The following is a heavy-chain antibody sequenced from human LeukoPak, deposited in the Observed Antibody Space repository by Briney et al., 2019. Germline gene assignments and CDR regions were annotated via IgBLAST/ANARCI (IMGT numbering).Heavy chain of an antibody. CDR1: GFTFSSYW. V-gene: IGHV3-7*01. CDR2: IKQDGSEK. D-gene: IGHD3-22*01. J-gene: IGHJ4*02. CDR3: ARAEMYYYDSSGYADY. Sequence: GGSLRLSCAASGFTFSSYWMSWVRQAPGKGLEWVANIKQDGSEKYYVDSVKGRFTISRDNAENSLYLQMNSLRAEDTAVYYCARAEMYYYDSSGYADYWGQGTLVTVSS.